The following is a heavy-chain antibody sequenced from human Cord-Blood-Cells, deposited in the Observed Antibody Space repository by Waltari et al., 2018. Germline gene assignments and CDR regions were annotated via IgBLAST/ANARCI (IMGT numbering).Heavy chain of an antibody. J-gene: IGHJ6*02. V-gene: IGHV1-8*03. Sequence: QVQLVQSGAEVKKPGASVKVSCKASGYTFTSYDINWVRQATGQGLEWMGWVNGKEGNTGHAKKVQGGVPITRNTTTSTAYMGLSSVGSEETAVYYCARGRRGCSSTSCYNYGRDVWGQGTTVTVSS. D-gene: IGHD2-2*02. CDR2: VNGKEGNT. CDR3: ARGRRGCSSTSCYNYGRDV. CDR1: GYTFTSYD.